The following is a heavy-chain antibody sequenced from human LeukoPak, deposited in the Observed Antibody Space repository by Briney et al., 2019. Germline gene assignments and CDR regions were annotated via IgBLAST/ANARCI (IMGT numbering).Heavy chain of an antibody. J-gene: IGHJ4*02. CDR3: AKSRGYHGSGREPFDY. Sequence: PGGSPRLSCAASGFTFDDYAMHWVRQAPGKGLEWVSGITWNSGNIAQADSVKGRFTISRDNAKNSLHLQMDSLRPEDTALYYCAKSRGYHGSGREPFDYWGQGTLVTASS. CDR2: ITWNSGNI. D-gene: IGHD3-10*01. CDR1: GFTFDDYA. V-gene: IGHV3-9*01.